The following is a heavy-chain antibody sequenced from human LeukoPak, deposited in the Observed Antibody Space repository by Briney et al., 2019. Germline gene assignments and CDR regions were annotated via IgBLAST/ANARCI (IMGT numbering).Heavy chain of an antibody. D-gene: IGHD3-22*01. CDR2: ISGSGGST. J-gene: IGHJ4*02. Sequence: GGSLRLSCAASGFTFSSYAMSWVRQAPGKGLEWVSAISGSGGSTYYADSVKGRFTISRDNSKNTLYLQMNSLRAEDTAVYYCAKFNLPYYYDISSSPHFDYWGQGTLVTVSS. V-gene: IGHV3-23*01. CDR1: GFTFSSYA. CDR3: AKFNLPYYYDISSSPHFDY.